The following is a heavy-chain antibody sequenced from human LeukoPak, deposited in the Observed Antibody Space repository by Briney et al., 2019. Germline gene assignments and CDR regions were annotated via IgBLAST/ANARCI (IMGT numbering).Heavy chain of an antibody. J-gene: IGHJ6*02. V-gene: IGHV3-11*01. D-gene: IGHD5-18*01. CDR2: ISSSGSTI. CDR3: ARVTLQLWHGMDV. CDR1: GFTFSDYH. Sequence: GGSLRLSCAASGFTFSDYHMSWIRQAPGKGLEWVSYISSSGSTIYYADSVKGRFTISRDNAKNSLYLQMNSLRAEDTAVYYCARVTLQLWHGMDVWGQGTTVTVSS.